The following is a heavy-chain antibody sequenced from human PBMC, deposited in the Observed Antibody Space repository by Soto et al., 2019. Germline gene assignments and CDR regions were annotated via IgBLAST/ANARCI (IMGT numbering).Heavy chain of an antibody. CDR3: AKDATAVNGVSASFET. D-gene: IGHD2-8*01. Sequence: EGPLRLSCAASGFTFSAYAMSWVRQAPGKGLQWVSGVGGSDTDKHYADSVRGRFTVSRDNSKNTLYLQMSSQRADDRAVYYCAKDATAVNGVSASFETWGQGTEVTVSS. J-gene: IGHJ3*02. V-gene: IGHV3-23*01. CDR2: VGGSDTDK. CDR1: GFTFSAYA.